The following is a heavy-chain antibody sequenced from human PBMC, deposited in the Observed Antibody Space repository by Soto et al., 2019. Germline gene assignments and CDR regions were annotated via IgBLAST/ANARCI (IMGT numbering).Heavy chain of an antibody. D-gene: IGHD6-13*01. CDR1: GGTFNNYA. J-gene: IGHJ4*02. CDR3: ATQQQLTTFEF. CDR2: IVPIFNTS. V-gene: IGHV1-69*06. Sequence: QVQLVQSGAEVKKPGSSVKVSCKASGGTFNNYAISWVRQAPGQGLEWLGGIVPIFNTSHFAEKFQGRLTLTADKLTSTAFMELIVLRSDDTAVYFCATQQQLTTFEFRGQGTLVSVSS.